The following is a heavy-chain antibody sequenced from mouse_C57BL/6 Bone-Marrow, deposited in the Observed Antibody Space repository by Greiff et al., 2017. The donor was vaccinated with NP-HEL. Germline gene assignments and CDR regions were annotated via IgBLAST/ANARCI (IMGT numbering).Heavy chain of an antibody. D-gene: IGHD2-5*01. CDR1: GYTFTDYY. J-gene: IGHJ1*03. Sequence: EVQVVESGPVLVKPGASVKMSCKASGYTFTDYYMNWVKQSHGKSLEWIGVINPYNGGTSYNQKFKGKATLTVDKSSSTAYMELNSLTSEDSAVYYCARRSNTGYFDVWGTGTTVTVSS. CDR3: ARRSNTGYFDV. CDR2: INPYNGGT. V-gene: IGHV1-19*01.